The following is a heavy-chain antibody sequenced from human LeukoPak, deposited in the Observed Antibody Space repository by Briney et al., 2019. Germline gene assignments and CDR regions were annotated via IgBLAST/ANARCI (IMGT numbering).Heavy chain of an antibody. CDR1: AFTFDDYS. V-gene: IGHV3-9*01. J-gene: IGHJ4*02. CDR3: AKETTYPYGDFES. CDR2: ITWNSADI. Sequence: GGSLRLSREASAFTFDDYSMHWVRQAPGKGLEWVSGITWNSADIGYAASVKGRFTISRDNAKNFLYLQMNSLRAEDTAFYYCAKETTYPYGDFESWGQGTLVTVSS. D-gene: IGHD4-17*01.